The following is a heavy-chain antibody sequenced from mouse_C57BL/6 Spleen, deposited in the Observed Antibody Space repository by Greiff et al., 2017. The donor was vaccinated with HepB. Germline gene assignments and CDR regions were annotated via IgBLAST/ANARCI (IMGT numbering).Heavy chain of an antibody. Sequence: QVHVKQSGAELARPGASVKLSCKASGYTFTSYGISWVKQRTGQGLEWIGEIYPRSGNTYYNEKFKGKATLTADKSSSTAYMELRSLTSEDSAVYFCARDSGYDGCDYWGQGITLTVSS. CDR3: ARDSGYDGCDY. D-gene: IGHD2-3*01. CDR2: IYPRSGNT. CDR1: GYTFTSYG. J-gene: IGHJ2*01. V-gene: IGHV1-81*01.